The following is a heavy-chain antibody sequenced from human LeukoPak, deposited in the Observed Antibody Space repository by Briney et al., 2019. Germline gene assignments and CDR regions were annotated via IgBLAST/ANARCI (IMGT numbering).Heavy chain of an antibody. V-gene: IGHV1-69*04. D-gene: IGHD5-18*01. CDR3: ARVLRGYSYGYVADY. J-gene: IGHJ4*02. CDR1: GGTFSSYA. Sequence: SVKVSCKASGGTFSSYAISWVRQAPGQGLEWMGRIIPILGIANYAQKFQGRVTITADKSTSTAYMELSSLRSEDTAVYYCARVLRGYSYGYVADYWGQGTLVTVSS. CDR2: IIPILGIA.